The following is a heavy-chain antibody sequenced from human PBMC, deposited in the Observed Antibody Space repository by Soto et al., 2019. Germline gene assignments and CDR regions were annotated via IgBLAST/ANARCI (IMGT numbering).Heavy chain of an antibody. CDR2: INHTGTT. J-gene: IGHJ6*02. D-gene: IGHD1-7*01. V-gene: IGHV4-34*01. CDR1: GGSFSGYY. CDR3: ARVPFTGTTWGMDV. Sequence: SETLSLTCAVYGGSFSGYYWSWIRQPPGKGLEWIGEINHTGTTYYNPSLESRVTISVDTSKNQFSLKLSSVTAADTAVYYCARVPFTGTTWGMDVWGQGTTVTVSS.